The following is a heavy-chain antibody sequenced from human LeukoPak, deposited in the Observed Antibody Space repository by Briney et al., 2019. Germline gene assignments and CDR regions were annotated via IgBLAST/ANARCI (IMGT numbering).Heavy chain of an antibody. CDR1: GCTFTSYG. D-gene: IGHD2-2*01. V-gene: IGHV1-18*01. CDR2: ISAYNGNT. J-gene: IGHJ5*02. Sequence: VASVKVSCKATGCTFTSYGISWVRQAPGQGLEWMGWISAYNGNTNYAQKLQGRVTMTTDTSTSTAYMELRSLRSDDTAVYYCARAPIPASWFDPWGQGTLVTVSS. CDR3: ARAPIPASWFDP.